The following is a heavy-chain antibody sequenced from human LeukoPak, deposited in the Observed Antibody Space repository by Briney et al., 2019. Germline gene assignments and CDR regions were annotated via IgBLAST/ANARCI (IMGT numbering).Heavy chain of an antibody. CDR2: IYGGDSET. CDR3: AIWDLTDFDY. J-gene: IGHJ4*02. CDR1: GYSFTNYW. Sequence: GESLKISCKGSGYSFTNYWIGWVRQMPGKGLEWMGIIYGGDSETRYRPTFEGQVIFSVDKSISTAYLQWSSLKASDTAMYYCAIWDLTDFDYWGQGTLVTVSS. V-gene: IGHV5-51*01. D-gene: IGHD1-26*01.